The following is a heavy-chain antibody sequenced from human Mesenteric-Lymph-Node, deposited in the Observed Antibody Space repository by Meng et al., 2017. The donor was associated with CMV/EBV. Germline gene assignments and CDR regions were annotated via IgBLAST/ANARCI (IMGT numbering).Heavy chain of an antibody. V-gene: IGHV3-30-3*01. Sequence: GESLKISCAASGFTFNNYAMHWVRQAPGKGLEWVAVISYDGSNKYYADSVKGRFTISRDNAKNSLYLQMNSLRVEDTAVYYCARDGIPAAILWYYYYGMDVWGQGTTVTVSS. CDR3: ARDGIPAAILWYYYYGMDV. J-gene: IGHJ6*02. CDR2: ISYDGSNK. CDR1: GFTFNNYA. D-gene: IGHD2-2*02.